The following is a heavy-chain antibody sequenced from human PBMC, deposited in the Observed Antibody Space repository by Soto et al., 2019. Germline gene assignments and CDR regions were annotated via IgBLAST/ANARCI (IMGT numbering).Heavy chain of an antibody. Sequence: QITVKESGPTLVTPTQTLTLTCTFSGFSFIPSGGGVGWIRQPPGKAPEWLAIIFWNDDKRYSPSLNSRLTITKDTSKNQEVLTMTNLDPVDTATYFCVRRRGDFTTGAAFDIWGLGTKVTVSS. V-gene: IGHV2-5*01. J-gene: IGHJ3*02. CDR1: GFSFIPSGGG. D-gene: IGHD3-3*01. CDR3: VRRRGDFTTGAAFDI. CDR2: IFWNDDK.